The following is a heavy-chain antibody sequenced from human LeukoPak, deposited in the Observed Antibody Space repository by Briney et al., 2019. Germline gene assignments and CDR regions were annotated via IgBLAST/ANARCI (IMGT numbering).Heavy chain of an antibody. V-gene: IGHV4-59*01. CDR3: GKIQLGGVGGGFDI. D-gene: IGHD3-16*01. Sequence: SEALSLTCILPGGSISRYYWCCIRQPPGKGLEWIGYFYYSVSINYNLSLKCRVTISVDTSENRFFLKLTALAAAEPAGFYWGKIQLGGVGGGFDIWGQGKMVTVSS. CDR2: FYYSVSI. CDR1: GGSISRYY. J-gene: IGHJ3*02.